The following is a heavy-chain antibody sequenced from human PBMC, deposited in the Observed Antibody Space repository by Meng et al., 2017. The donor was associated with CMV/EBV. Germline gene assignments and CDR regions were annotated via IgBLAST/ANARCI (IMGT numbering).Heavy chain of an antibody. Sequence: LSCAASGFTLSSYWMHGVRQAPGKGLVWVSRINSDGSRTSYADSVKGRFTISRDNAKNTLYLQMNSLRAEDTAVYYCARGRHTFGWSWGQGTLVTVSS. V-gene: IGHV3-74*01. D-gene: IGHD3-16*01. CDR3: ARGRHTFGWS. CDR2: INSDGSRT. CDR1: GFTLSSYW. J-gene: IGHJ5*02.